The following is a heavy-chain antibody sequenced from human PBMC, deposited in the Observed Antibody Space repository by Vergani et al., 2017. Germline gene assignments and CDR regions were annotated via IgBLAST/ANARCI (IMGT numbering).Heavy chain of an antibody. CDR3: ARETDTGSSVSYNYYAMDV. D-gene: IGHD3-9*01. CDR2: MSSGDSI. J-gene: IGHJ6*02. CDR1: GFTVSSNY. V-gene: IGHV3-69-1*02. Sequence: EVQLVESGGGLVQPGGSLRLSCAASGFTVSSNYMSWVRQAPGKGLEWISYMSSGDSIYYADSVKGRFTVSRDNTKNTLYLQMNSLRAEDTAVYYCARETDTGSSVSYNYYAMDVWGQGTTVSVSS.